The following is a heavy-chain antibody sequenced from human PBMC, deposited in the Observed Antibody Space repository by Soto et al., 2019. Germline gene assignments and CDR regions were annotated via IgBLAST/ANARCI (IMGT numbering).Heavy chain of an antibody. V-gene: IGHV1-69*13. CDR3: VILVAAAGKGIFDY. D-gene: IGHD6-13*01. CDR1: GGTFSSYA. J-gene: IGHJ4*02. CDR2: IIPIFGTA. Sequence: GASVKVSCKASGGTFSSYAISWVRQAPGQGLEWMGGIIPIFGTANYAQKFQGRVTITADESTSTAYMELSSLRSEDTAVYYCVILVAAAGKGIFDYWGQGTLVTVSS.